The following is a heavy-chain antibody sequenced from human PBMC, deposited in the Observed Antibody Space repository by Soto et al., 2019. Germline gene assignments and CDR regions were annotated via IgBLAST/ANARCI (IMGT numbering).Heavy chain of an antibody. CDR1: GFSLSTSGVG. D-gene: IGHD3-22*01. CDR3: AHFSYDSSGYRKGAFDI. Sequence: QITLKESGPTLVKPTQTLTLTCTFSGFSLSTSGVGVGWIRQPPGKALEWLALIYWDDDKRYSPSLKSRLTITKHTSKNQVVLTMTNMDPVDTATYYCAHFSYDSSGYRKGAFDIWGQGTMVTVSS. CDR2: IYWDDDK. V-gene: IGHV2-5*02. J-gene: IGHJ3*02.